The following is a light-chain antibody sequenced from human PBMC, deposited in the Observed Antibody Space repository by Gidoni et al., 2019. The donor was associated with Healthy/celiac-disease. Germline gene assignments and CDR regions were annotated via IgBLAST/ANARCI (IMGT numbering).Light chain of an antibody. Sequence: SYELTQPPSVSESPGQTASITCSGDKLGDKYACWSPQKPGQSPVLVIYQDSKRPSGIPARFSGSTSGNTATLTISGTQAMDEADYYCQAWDSSTVVFGGGTKLSVL. V-gene: IGLV3-1*01. CDR1: KLGDKY. CDR2: QDS. CDR3: QAWDSSTVV. J-gene: IGLJ2*01.